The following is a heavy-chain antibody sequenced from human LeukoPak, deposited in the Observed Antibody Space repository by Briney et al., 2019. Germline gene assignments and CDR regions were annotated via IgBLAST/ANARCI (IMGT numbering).Heavy chain of an antibody. CDR2: IYHSGST. CDR1: GGSICSGGYY. Sequence: SETLCLTCTVSGGSICSGGYYWGWLRQPPGKGLEWIGYIYHSGSTYYSPSLTSRATISVDTSRNQVSLKLSSVTAADTAVYYCASSRDGYNYPEYFQHWGQGTLVTVSS. V-gene: IGHV4-30-2*01. J-gene: IGHJ1*01. CDR3: ASSRDGYNYPEYFQH. D-gene: IGHD5-24*01.